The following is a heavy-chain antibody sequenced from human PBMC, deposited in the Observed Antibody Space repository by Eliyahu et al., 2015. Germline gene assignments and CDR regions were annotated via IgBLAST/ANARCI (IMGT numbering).Heavy chain of an antibody. D-gene: IGHD3-9*01. CDR3: ARAELRYFDWLSPDAFDI. V-gene: IGHV1-8*01. CDR1: GYTXTSXD. J-gene: IGHJ3*02. CDR2: MXPNSGXT. Sequence: QVQLVQSGAEVKKPVASVXVXCKASGYTXTSXDIXWVRQATGQGLEWMGWMXPNSGXTGYAQKFQGRVTMTRNTSISTAYMELSSLRSEDTAVYYCARAELRYFDWLSPDAFDIWGQGTMVTVSS.